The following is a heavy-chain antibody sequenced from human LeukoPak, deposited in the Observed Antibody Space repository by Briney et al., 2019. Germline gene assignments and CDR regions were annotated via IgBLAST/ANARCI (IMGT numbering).Heavy chain of an antibody. Sequence: ASVKVSCKASGGTFSSYAISWVRQASGQGLEWMGGIIPIFGTANYAQKFQGRVTITADESTSTAYMELSSLRSEDTAVYYCARAGTKGATGAFDIWGQGTMVTVSS. CDR2: IIPIFGTA. CDR1: GGTFSSYA. D-gene: IGHD1-26*01. V-gene: IGHV1-69*01. CDR3: ARAGTKGATGAFDI. J-gene: IGHJ3*02.